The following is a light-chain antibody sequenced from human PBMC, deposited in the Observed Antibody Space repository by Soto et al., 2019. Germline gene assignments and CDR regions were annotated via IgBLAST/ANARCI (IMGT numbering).Light chain of an antibody. CDR1: QGINNW. V-gene: IGKV1D-12*01. CDR3: QQANSLPLT. CDR2: TTS. J-gene: IGKJ4*01. Sequence: DIQMTQSPSSVSASVGDRVTITCRASQGINNWLAWYQQKPGKAPKLLIYTTSSLQSGGPSRVSGSGSGTDFTLTISSLQPEDFATYYWQQANSLPLTFGGGTKVEIK.